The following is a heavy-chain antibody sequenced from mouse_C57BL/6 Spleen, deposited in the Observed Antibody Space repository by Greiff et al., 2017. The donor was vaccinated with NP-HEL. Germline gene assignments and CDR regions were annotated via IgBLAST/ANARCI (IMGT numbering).Heavy chain of an antibody. CDR3: ASPHYYGSSYYFDY. CDR1: GYTFTDYY. J-gene: IGHJ2*01. V-gene: IGHV1-26*01. CDR2: INPNNGGT. D-gene: IGHD1-1*01. Sequence: EVQLQQSGPELVKPGASVKISCKASGYTFTDYYMNWVKQSHGKSLEWIGDINPNNGGTSYNQKFKGKATLTVDKSPSTAYMELRSLTSEDSAVYYCASPHYYGSSYYFDYWGQGTTLTVSS.